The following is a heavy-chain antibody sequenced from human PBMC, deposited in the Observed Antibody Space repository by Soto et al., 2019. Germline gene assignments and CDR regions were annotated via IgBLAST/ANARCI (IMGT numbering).Heavy chain of an antibody. Sequence: GGSLRLSCAASGFDFTNSWMHWVRQAPGKGLVWVSHVNSGGSITTYADSVKGRFTISRDNAKNTVYLQMNSLRVEDTAVYYCTRDQRYSSALWGQGTLVTVSS. CDR1: GFDFTNSW. CDR3: TRDQRYSSAL. D-gene: IGHD5-18*01. J-gene: IGHJ4*02. V-gene: IGHV3-74*01. CDR2: VNSGGSIT.